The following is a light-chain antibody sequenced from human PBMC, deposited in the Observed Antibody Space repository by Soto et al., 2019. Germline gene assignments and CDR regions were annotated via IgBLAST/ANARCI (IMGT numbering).Light chain of an antibody. CDR2: GVS. V-gene: IGKV3-20*01. CDR1: QSVSSSS. Sequence: EIVLTQSQGTLSLSPGDSATLSCRASQSVSSSSLAWYQQKPGQAPRLLFFGVSNRAAGVPDRFGGSGSGTDFTLTISRLEPEDFAVYYCQQYGGSPLTFGGGTKVEIK. J-gene: IGKJ4*01. CDR3: QQYGGSPLT.